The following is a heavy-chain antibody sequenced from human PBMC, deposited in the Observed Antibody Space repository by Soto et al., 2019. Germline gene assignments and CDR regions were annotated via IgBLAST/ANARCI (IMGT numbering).Heavy chain of an antibody. CDR1: GGTFSSYD. J-gene: IGHJ6*02. Sequence: ASVKVSCKASGGTFSSYDISWVRQAPGQGLEWMGGIIPIFATANYAQKFQGRVMITVDESTTTAYMDLSSLRSEDTAVYYCARSVSFRYQLLKRGMDVWGQGTTVTVSS. V-gene: IGHV1-69*13. D-gene: IGHD2-2*01. CDR3: ARSVSFRYQLLKRGMDV. CDR2: IIPIFATA.